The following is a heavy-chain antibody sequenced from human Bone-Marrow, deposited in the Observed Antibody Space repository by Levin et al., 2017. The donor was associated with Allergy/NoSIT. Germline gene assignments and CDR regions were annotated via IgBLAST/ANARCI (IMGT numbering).Heavy chain of an antibody. CDR2: ITTHNGDT. CDR3: ARDGSGPSGGWFDP. J-gene: IGHJ5*02. CDR1: GYTFFNYG. D-gene: IGHD6-19*01. V-gene: IGHV1-18*01. Sequence: GESLKISCKASGYTFFNYGLSWVRQAPGQGLEWMGWITTHNGDTNFAQKFRGRVTMTADTSTNTAYLELRSLRHDDTAVYYCARDGSGPSGGWFDPWGQGTLVTVAS.